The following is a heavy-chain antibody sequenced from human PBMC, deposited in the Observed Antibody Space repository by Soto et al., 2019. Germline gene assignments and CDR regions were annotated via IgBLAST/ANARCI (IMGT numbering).Heavy chain of an antibody. D-gene: IGHD5-18*01. CDR3: ARVRRVVDTGMDV. CDR1: GFTFSSYA. J-gene: IGHJ6*02. Sequence: QVQLVESGGGVVQPGRSLRLSCAASGFTFSSYAMHWVRQAPGKGLEWVAVISYDGSNKYYADSVKGRFTISRDHSKNPLDPQMNSLRAEDTAVYYGARVRRVVDTGMDVWGQGTTVTVSS. CDR2: ISYDGSNK. V-gene: IGHV3-30-3*01.